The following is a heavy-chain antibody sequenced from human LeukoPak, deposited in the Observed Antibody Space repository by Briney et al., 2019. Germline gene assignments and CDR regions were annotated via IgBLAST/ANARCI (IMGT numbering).Heavy chain of an antibody. CDR3: ARDSRGGFDC. J-gene: IGHJ4*02. D-gene: IGHD3-10*01. CDR1: GFTSSSYW. Sequence: PGRSLRLSCAASGFTSSSYWMSWVRQAPGRGLEWVAKIKVDGREKDYLDSVKGRFTISRDNAKNSLYLQMDSLRAEDTAMYYCARDSRGGFDCWGQGTLVTVSS. V-gene: IGHV3-7*01. CDR2: IKVDGREK.